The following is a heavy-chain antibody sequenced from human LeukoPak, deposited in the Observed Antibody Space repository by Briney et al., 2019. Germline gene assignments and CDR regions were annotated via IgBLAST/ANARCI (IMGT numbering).Heavy chain of an antibody. Sequence: ASVKVSCKASGYTFTSYYMHWVRQAPGQGLEWMGIINPSGGSTSYAQKFQGRVTITADESTSTAYMALSSLRSEDTAVYYCAGGGDRYYFDYWGQGTLVTVSS. CDR1: GYTFTSYY. J-gene: IGHJ4*02. V-gene: IGHV1-46*01. D-gene: IGHD2-21*02. CDR3: AGGGDRYYFDY. CDR2: INPSGGST.